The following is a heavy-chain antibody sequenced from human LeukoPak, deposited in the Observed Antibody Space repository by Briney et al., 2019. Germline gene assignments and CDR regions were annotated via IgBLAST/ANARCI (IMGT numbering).Heavy chain of an antibody. CDR1: GGTFSSYA. V-gene: IGHV1-69*04. Sequence: SVKVSCKASGGTFSSYAISWVRQAPGRGLEWMGRIIPILGIANYAQKFQGRVTITADKSTSTAYMELSSLRSEDTAVYYCARDPIVGATQNSFDYWGQGTLVTVSS. CDR3: ARDPIVGATQNSFDY. J-gene: IGHJ4*02. CDR2: IIPILGIA. D-gene: IGHD1-26*01.